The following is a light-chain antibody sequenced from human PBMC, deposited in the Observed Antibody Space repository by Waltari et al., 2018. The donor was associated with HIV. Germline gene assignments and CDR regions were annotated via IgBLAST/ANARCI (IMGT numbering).Light chain of an antibody. CDR3: QQFDHLPIT. Sequence: DIQLTQSPSSLSASVGARVTIPCQASEDIIISLNWFQQKPGKAPKLLIYDASNLETGVSSRFSANGSGTDFTLTIASLQAEDVATYYCQQFDHLPITFGQGTRLEIK. V-gene: IGKV1-33*01. CDR2: DAS. J-gene: IGKJ5*01. CDR1: EDIIIS.